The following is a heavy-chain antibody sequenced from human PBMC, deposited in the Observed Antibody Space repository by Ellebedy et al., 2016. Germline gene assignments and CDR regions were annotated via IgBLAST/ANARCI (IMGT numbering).Heavy chain of an antibody. D-gene: IGHD1-14*01. CDR1: GYTFTSYD. V-gene: IGHV1-2*05. CDR2: INPNSGGT. CDR3: AREAESGFDY. J-gene: IGHJ4*02. Sequence: ASVKVSCKASGYTFTSYDINWVRQATGQGLEWMGRINPNSGGTNYAQKFQGRVTMTRDTSISTAYMELSRLRSDDTVVYYCAREAESGFDYWGQGTLVTVSS.